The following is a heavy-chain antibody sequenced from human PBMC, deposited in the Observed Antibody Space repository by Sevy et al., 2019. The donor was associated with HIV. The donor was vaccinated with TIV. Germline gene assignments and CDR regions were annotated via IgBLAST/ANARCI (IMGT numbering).Heavy chain of an antibody. CDR1: GGSISSSSYY. CDR2: IYYSGST. J-gene: IGHJ4*02. Sequence: SETLSLTCTVSGGSISSSSYYWGWIRQPPGKGLEWIGSIYYSGSTYYNPSLKSQVTISVDTSKNQFSLKLSSVTAADTAVYYCARGWDIVLMVYAHFDYWGQGTLVTVSS. CDR3: ARGWDIVLMVYAHFDY. D-gene: IGHD2-8*01. V-gene: IGHV4-39*01.